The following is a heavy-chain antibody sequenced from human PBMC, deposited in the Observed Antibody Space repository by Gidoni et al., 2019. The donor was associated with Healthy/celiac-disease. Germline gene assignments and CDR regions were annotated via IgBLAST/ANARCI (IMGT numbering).Heavy chain of an antibody. D-gene: IGHD6-6*01. CDR2: ISYDGGNK. J-gene: IGHJ5*02. V-gene: IGHV3-30-3*01. CDR1: GFTFSSYA. CDR3: ARVKYSSPLIGGWWFDP. Sequence: EQLVEPGGGVVHTGWSLRHSCADSGFTFSSYAMPWVRQASGKGLEWVAVISYDGGNKYYADSVKGRFTISRDNTKNTLYLQMNSLGAEDTAVYYCARVKYSSPLIGGWWFDPWGQGTLVTVSS.